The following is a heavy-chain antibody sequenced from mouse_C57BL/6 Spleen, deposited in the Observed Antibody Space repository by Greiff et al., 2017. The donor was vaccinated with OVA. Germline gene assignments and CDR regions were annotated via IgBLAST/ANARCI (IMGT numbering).Heavy chain of an antibody. Sequence: VQLKESGPELVKPGASVKISCKASGYSFTDYNMNWVKQSNGKSLEWIGVINPNYGTTSYNQKFKGKATLTVDQSSSTAYMQLNSLTSEDSAVYYCARRGYDGYCEAMDYWGQGTSVTVSS. CDR1: GYSFTDYN. CDR2: INPNYGTT. D-gene: IGHD2-3*01. V-gene: IGHV1-39*01. J-gene: IGHJ4*01. CDR3: ARRGYDGYCEAMDY.